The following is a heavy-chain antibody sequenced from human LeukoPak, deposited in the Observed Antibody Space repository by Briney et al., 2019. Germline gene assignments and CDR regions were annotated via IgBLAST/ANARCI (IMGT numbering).Heavy chain of an antibody. CDR2: IYASGST. J-gene: IGHJ6*03. D-gene: IGHD2-8*01. V-gene: IGHV4-4*07. Sequence: AETLSLTCTVSGVSMSDSYWSWLRQPAGKGLEWIGRIYASGSTNYNPSLKSRVTLSVDTSSNQFSLTLSSVTAADTAVYHCARDIRSHNGPGGYYYYYMDVWGKGTTVTVSS. CDR3: ARDIRSHNGPGGYYYYYMDV. CDR1: GVSMSDSY.